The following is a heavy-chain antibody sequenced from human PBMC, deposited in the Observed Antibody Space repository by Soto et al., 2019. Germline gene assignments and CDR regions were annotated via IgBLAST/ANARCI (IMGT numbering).Heavy chain of an antibody. CDR2: INHSGST. Sequence: XATLSLTFAVCGGCFSGYYWSGIRQPPGKGLEWIGGINHSGSTNYNPSLKSRVTISVDTSKNQFSLKLSSVTAADTAVYYCARVPRSSRLGYCNNGVCYPSSWFDPWGQGTLVTVSS. CDR3: ARVPRSSRLGYCNNGVCYPSSWFDP. D-gene: IGHD2-8*01. V-gene: IGHV4-34*01. CDR1: GGCFSGYY. J-gene: IGHJ5*02.